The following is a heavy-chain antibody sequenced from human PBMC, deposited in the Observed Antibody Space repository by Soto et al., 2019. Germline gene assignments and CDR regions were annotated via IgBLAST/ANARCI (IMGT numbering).Heavy chain of an antibody. J-gene: IGHJ4*02. V-gene: IGHV4-59*01. CDR2: IYYSGST. CDR1: GGSISSYY. Sequence: QVQLQESGPGLVKPSETLSLTCTVSGGSISSYYWSWIRQPPGKGLEWIGYIYYSGSTNYNPSLKSRVTISVDTSKNQFSLKLSSVTAXDTAVXYXXRDSGCSGGXXPTSLFDYWGQGTLVTVSS. CDR3: XRDSGCSGGXXPTSLFDY. D-gene: IGHD2-15*01.